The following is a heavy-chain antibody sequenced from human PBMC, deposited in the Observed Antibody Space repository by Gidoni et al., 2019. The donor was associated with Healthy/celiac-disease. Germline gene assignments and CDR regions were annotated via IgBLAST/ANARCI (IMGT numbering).Heavy chain of an antibody. CDR1: GCTFSSYG. J-gene: IGHJ4*02. CDR2: ISYDGSNK. CDR3: AKDFSIVGAPDY. Sequence: QVQLVESGGVVVQPGRSLRLSCAASGCTFSSYGLHWVRQAPGKGLQWVAVISYDGSNKYYADSVKGRFTISRDNSKNTLYLQMNSLRAEDTAVYYCAKDFSIVGAPDYWGQGTLVTVSS. V-gene: IGHV3-30*18. D-gene: IGHD1-26*01.